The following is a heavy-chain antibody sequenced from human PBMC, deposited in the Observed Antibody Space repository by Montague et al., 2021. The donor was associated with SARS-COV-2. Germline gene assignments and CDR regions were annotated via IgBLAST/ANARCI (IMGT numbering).Heavy chain of an antibody. J-gene: IGHJ5*02. CDR3: AHFGILRYFDP. CDR2: IYGDDDN. V-gene: IGHV2-5*02. Sequence: PALVKPTQTLTLTCTFSGFSLSTSEVGVGWIRQPPGKAPEFLALIYGDDDNRYKPSLGSRLTITKVTSKNQVVLTMTNVDPVDTATYYCAHFGILRYFDPWGQGTLVTVSS. CDR1: GFSLSTSEVG. D-gene: IGHD3-9*01.